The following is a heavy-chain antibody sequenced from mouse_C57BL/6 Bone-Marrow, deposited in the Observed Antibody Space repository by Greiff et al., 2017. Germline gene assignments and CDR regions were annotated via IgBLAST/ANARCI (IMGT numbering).Heavy chain of an antibody. Sequence: QVQLQQPGAELVMPGASVKLSCKASGYTFTSYWMHWVKQRTGQGLEWIGEIDPSDSYTNYNQKFKGKSTLTVDKSSSTAYMQLSSLTSEDSAVYYCARRGSTRGFAYWGQGTLVTVSA. D-gene: IGHD3-3*01. J-gene: IGHJ3*01. CDR2: IDPSDSYT. CDR3: ARRGSTRGFAY. CDR1: GYTFTSYW. V-gene: IGHV1-69*01.